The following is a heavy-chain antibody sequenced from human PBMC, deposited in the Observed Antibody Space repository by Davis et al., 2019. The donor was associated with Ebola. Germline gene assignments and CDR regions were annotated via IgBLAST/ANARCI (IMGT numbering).Heavy chain of an antibody. D-gene: IGHD3-16*01. V-gene: IGHV1-46*01. Sequence: ASVKVSCKASGYTFTNYYMHWVRQAPGQGLEWMGMINPNDGRTIYAQKFQGRVTITAHESTSTAYMELSSLRSEDTAVYYCASYRWGGDLDYWGQGTLVTVSS. CDR1: GYTFTNYY. CDR2: INPNDGRT. CDR3: ASYRWGGDLDY. J-gene: IGHJ4*02.